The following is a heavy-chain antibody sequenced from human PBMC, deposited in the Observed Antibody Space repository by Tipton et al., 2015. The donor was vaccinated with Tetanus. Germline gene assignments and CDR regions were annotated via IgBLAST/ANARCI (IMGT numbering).Heavy chain of an antibody. CDR2: IYHSGST. CDR3: ASAPYSSGWPPFDY. J-gene: IGHJ4*02. V-gene: IGHV4-34*01. D-gene: IGHD6-19*01. Sequence: TLSLTCAVYGGSFSGYYWSWIRQPPGKGLEWIGEIYHSGSTNYNPSLKSRVTISVDKSKNQFSLKLSSVTAADTAVYYCASAPYSSGWPPFDYWGQGTLVTVSS. CDR1: GGSFSGYY.